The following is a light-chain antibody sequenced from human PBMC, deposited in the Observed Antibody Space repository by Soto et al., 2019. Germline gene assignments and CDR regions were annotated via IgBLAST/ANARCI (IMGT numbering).Light chain of an antibody. Sequence: DIQMTQSPSTLSASVGDRVSITCRASQRVNTCLAWYQQKPGKAPTLLIYDASSLQSGVPSRFSDSGSGTEFTLTISSLQPDDFATYYCQQYQIDWTFGQGTKVEIK. J-gene: IGKJ1*01. CDR2: DAS. CDR1: QRVNTC. V-gene: IGKV1-5*01. CDR3: QQYQIDWT.